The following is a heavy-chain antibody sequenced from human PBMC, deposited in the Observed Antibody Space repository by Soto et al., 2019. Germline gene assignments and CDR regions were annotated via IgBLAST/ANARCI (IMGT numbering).Heavy chain of an antibody. CDR2: IFYLGSS. Sequence: SETLSLTCTVSGDSIISSDFYWGWVRQPPGKGLEWIGSIFYLGSSYYNPSLKTRVTMSVDTSKNQFSLRLRSVTAADTALYFCSRHSLALRKNNWFDPWGQGIMVTVS. V-gene: IGHV4-39*01. CDR1: GDSIISSDFY. D-gene: IGHD3-3*02. CDR3: SRHSLALRKNNWFDP. J-gene: IGHJ5*02.